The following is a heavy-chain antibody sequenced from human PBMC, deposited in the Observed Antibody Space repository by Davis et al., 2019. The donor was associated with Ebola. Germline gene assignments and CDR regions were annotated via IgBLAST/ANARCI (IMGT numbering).Heavy chain of an antibody. J-gene: IGHJ4*02. CDR3: ARESGGLDY. Sequence: MPSGTPSPPLPLPGGSIRSYYWGLLRQPPGKGLEWIGYIYYSGSTNYNPSLKSRVTISVDTSKNQFSLKLSSVTAADTAVYYCARESGGLDYWGQGTLVTVSS. CDR1: GGSIRSYY. CDR2: IYYSGST. D-gene: IGHD4-23*01. V-gene: IGHV4-59*01.